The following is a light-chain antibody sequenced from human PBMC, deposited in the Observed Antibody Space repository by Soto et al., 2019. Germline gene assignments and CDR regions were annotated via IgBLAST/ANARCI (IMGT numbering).Light chain of an antibody. CDR2: GAS. Sequence: DIQMTQSPSSLSASVGDRVTITCRASQSIVRYLNWYHQKPGKAPNLLIYGASSLLSGVPSRFSGSGFGTDFTLTISGLQPEDFGSYYCQQSYRTAYTFGQGTKVEI. J-gene: IGKJ2*01. CDR1: QSIVRY. CDR3: QQSYRTAYT. V-gene: IGKV1-39*01.